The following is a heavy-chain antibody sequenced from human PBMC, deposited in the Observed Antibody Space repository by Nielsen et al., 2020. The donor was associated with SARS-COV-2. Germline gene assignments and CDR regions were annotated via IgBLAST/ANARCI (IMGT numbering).Heavy chain of an antibody. V-gene: IGHV3-9*01. CDR2: ISWNSGIL. CDR1: GFTFDDYD. Sequence: SLKISCAASGFTFDDYDMHWVRQAPGKGLEWVSGISWNSGILGYADSVKGRFTISRDNAENSLYLQMNILRAEDTALYYCVKDKNPVYYYGMDVWGQGTTVTVSS. J-gene: IGHJ6*02. CDR3: VKDKNPVYYYGMDV.